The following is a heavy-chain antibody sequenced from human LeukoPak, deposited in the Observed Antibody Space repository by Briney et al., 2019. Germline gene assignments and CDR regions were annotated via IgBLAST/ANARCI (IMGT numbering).Heavy chain of an antibody. J-gene: IGHJ5*01. CDR2: IYHAGTN. D-gene: IGHD5-24*01. V-gene: IGHV4-4*02. CDR1: GGHISCSGRPTSSPHS. CDR3: ARAIWDSVEMATLDS. Sequence: SETLSLTCAVSGGHISCSGRPTSSPHSPRWVRQPPGEGLAWWGEIYHAGTNNYNPSLKSRLTMSVDKSKNQFSLKLSSVTAADTAVYYCARAIWDSVEMATLDSWGQGTLVTVSP.